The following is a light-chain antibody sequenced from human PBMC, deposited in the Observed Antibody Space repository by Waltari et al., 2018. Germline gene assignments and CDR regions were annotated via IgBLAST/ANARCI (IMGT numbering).Light chain of an antibody. CDR2: VKN. Sequence: SSELTQDPAVSVALGQTVRITCQGDSLRSYYASWYQQKPGQAPVLVIYVKNNRPSVIPHRFSRSTSGNTASLTISGAHAEDEADYYCNSRDTSGNHVVFGGGTKLTVL. CDR3: NSRDTSGNHVV. J-gene: IGLJ2*01. CDR1: SLRSYY. V-gene: IGLV3-19*01.